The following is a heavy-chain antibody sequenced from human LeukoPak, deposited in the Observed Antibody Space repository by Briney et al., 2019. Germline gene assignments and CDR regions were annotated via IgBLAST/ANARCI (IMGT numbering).Heavy chain of an antibody. Sequence: ASVKVSCKASGYTFTSYGISWVRQAPGQGLEWMGWISAYNGNTNYAQKLQGRVTMTTDTSTSTAYMELRSLRSDDTAVYYCARVADCSGGSCCSPGIDYWGQGTLVTVSS. CDR1: GYTFTSYG. J-gene: IGHJ4*02. CDR2: ISAYNGNT. D-gene: IGHD2-15*01. V-gene: IGHV1-18*01. CDR3: ARVADCSGGSCCSPGIDY.